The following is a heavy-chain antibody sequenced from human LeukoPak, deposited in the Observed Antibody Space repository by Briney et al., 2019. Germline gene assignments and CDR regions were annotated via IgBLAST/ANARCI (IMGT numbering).Heavy chain of an antibody. CDR1: GFTFSSYA. CDR3: AGGGYNWNDQLFDY. D-gene: IGHD1-20*01. V-gene: IGHV3-23*01. CDR2: ISGSGGST. J-gene: IGHJ4*02. Sequence: GGSLRLSCAASGFTFSSYAMNWVRQAPGKGLEWVSAISGSGGSTYYADSVKGRFTISGDNSKNTLYLHMNSLRPDDTAIYYCAGGGYNWNDQLFDYWGQGTLVIVSS.